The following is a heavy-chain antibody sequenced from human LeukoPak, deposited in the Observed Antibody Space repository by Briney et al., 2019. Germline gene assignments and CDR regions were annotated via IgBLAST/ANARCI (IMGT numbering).Heavy chain of an antibody. CDR2: IRSSDSSI. V-gene: IGHV3-48*01. D-gene: IGHD3-10*01. CDR3: ARDYGYAFDI. CDR1: GFTFGDYA. Sequence: GGSLRLPCTASGFTFGDYAMSWVRQAPGKGLEWVSYIRSSDSSIYYADSVKGRFTISIDNAKNSLYLQMNSLTAEDTAVYYCARDYGYAFDIWGQGTLVTVSS. J-gene: IGHJ3*02.